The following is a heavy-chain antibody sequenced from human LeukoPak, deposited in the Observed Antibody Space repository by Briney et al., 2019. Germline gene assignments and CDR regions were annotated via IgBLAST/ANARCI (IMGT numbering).Heavy chain of an antibody. CDR2: IIPIFGTA. V-gene: IGHV1-69*05. CDR3: VGYYVGKFDY. J-gene: IGHJ4*02. Sequence: ASVKVSCKASGGTFSSYAISWVRQAPGQGLEWMGGIIPIFGTANYAQKFQGRVTITTNESTSTAYMELNTLSAEDTAVYYCVGYYVGKFDYWGQGTLVTVSS. D-gene: IGHD4-23*01. CDR1: GGTFSSYA.